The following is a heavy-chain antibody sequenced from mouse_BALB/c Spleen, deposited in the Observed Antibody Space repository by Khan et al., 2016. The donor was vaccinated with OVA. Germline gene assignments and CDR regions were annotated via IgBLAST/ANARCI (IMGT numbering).Heavy chain of an antibody. CDR2: ISSYYGDS. Sequence: QVQLQQSGAELVRPGVSLKISCKGSGYTFTDYAMHWVKQSHAKSLEWIGVISSYYGDSEYNQKFNGKATLTVDRSSSPAYMDLARLTSEDSAIYYCARGGKFAYWGQGTLVTVSA. CDR3: ARGGKFAY. V-gene: IGHV1S137*01. D-gene: IGHD1-1*02. J-gene: IGHJ3*01. CDR1: GYTFTDYA.